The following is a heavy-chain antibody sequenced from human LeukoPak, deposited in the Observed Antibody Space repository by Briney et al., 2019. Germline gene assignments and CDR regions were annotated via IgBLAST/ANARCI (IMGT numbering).Heavy chain of an antibody. CDR3: ASLREHNYYARGFDY. CDR2: IYTSGST. Sequence: SETLSLTCTVSGGSISSYYWSWIRQPAGKGLEWIGRIYTSGSTNYNPSLKSRVTISVDTSKNQFSLKLSSVTAADTAVYYCASLREHNYYARGFDYWGQGTLVTVSS. V-gene: IGHV4-4*07. D-gene: IGHD1-26*01. J-gene: IGHJ4*02. CDR1: GGSISSYY.